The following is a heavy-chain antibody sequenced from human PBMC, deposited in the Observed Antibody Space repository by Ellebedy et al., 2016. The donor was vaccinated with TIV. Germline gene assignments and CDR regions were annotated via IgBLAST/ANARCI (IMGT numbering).Heavy chain of an antibody. CDR2: IKSKTDGGTT. CDR3: TTDDSSGLYAFDI. Sequence: GESLKISXAASGFTFSNAWMSWVRQAPGKGLEWVGRIKSKTDGGTTDYAAPVKGRFTISRDDSKNTLYLQMNSLKTEDTAVYYCTTDDSSGLYAFDIWGQGTMVTVSS. D-gene: IGHD3-22*01. V-gene: IGHV3-15*01. CDR1: GFTFSNAW. J-gene: IGHJ3*02.